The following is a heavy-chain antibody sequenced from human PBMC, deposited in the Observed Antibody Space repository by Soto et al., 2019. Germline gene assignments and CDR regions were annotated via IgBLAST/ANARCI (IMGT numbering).Heavy chain of an antibody. Sequence: ASVKVSCKASGYTFTSYGISWVRQAPGQGLEWMGWISAYNGNTNYAQKLQGRVTMTTDTSTSTAYMELRSLRSDDTAVCYCARGRIDIAVAGHYYFDYWGQGTLVTVYS. CDR2: ISAYNGNT. CDR1: GYTFTSYG. V-gene: IGHV1-18*04. J-gene: IGHJ4*02. CDR3: ARGRIDIAVAGHYYFDY. D-gene: IGHD6-19*01.